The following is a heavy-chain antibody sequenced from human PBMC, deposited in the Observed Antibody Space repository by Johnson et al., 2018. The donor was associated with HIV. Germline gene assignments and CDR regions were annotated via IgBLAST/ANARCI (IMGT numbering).Heavy chain of an antibody. D-gene: IGHD5-12*01. CDR3: ARGVEGVGYDRGENAFDI. CDR1: GFTFSSYA. CDR2: IGTAGDT. Sequence: VYLVESWGGLVQPGGSLRLSCAASGFTFSSYAMSWVRQAPGKWLEWVSAIGTAGDTYYPGSVKGRFTISRENAKNSLYLQMNSLRAGDTAVYYCARGVEGVGYDRGENAFDIWGQGTMVTVSS. V-gene: IGHV3-13*01. J-gene: IGHJ3*02.